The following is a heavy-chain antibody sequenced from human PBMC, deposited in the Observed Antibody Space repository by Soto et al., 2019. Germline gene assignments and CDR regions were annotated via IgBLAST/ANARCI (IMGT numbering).Heavy chain of an antibody. CDR1: GYCFTNYW. D-gene: IGHD2-15*01. CDR2: IYPGVSDT. CDR3: AIRGSFRAPDY. J-gene: IGHJ4*02. Sequence: PGESLKISCKASGYCFTNYWIGWVRQMPGKGLEWMGIIYPGVSDTRYTPSFQGQVTISADKSISTAYLQWSSLKASDTAMYYCAIRGSFRAPDYWGQGTLVTVSS. V-gene: IGHV5-51*01.